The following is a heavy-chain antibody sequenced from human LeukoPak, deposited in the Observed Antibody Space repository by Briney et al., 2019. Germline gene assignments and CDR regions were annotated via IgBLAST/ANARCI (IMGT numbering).Heavy chain of an antibody. CDR1: GGTFSSYA. V-gene: IGHV1-18*01. CDR3: ASGGNSGWGTPNDDY. CDR2: ISAYNGNT. J-gene: IGHJ4*02. Sequence: GASVKVSCKASGGTFSSYAISWVRQAPGQGLEWMGWISAYNGNTNYAQTLQGRDTITTDTSTSTAYMERRSLRSDDTAGYYCASGGNSGWGTPNDDYWGQGTLVTVSS. D-gene: IGHD6-19*01.